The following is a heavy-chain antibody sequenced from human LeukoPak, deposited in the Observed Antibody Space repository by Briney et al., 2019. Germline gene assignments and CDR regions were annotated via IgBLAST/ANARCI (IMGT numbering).Heavy chain of an antibody. V-gene: IGHV3-21*01. J-gene: IGHJ4*02. CDR1: GFTFSSYS. CDR3: ASLGGITVTGPYDFDY. CDR2: ISSSSSYI. D-gene: IGHD1-20*01. Sequence: GGSLRLPCAASGFTFSSYSMNWVRQAPGKGLEWVSSISSSSSYIYYADSVKGRFTISRDNAKNSLYLQMNSLRAEDTAVYYCASLGGITVTGPYDFDYWGQGTVVTVSS.